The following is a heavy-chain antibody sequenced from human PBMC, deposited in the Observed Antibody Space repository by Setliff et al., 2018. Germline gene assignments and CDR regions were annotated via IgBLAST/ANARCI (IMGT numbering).Heavy chain of an antibody. CDR1: DDSFTSSRYY. Sequence: LSLTCTVSDDSFTSSRYYWGWIRQAPGSGLGWIGSISYSGTPYYNASVESRVTISIDTSRNQFSLELRSVTVADTATYYCVRPGGTTVVARHFDYWGSGILVTVS. CDR2: ISYSGTP. CDR3: VRPGGTTVVARHFDY. V-gene: IGHV4-39*01. D-gene: IGHD2-15*01. J-gene: IGHJ4*01.